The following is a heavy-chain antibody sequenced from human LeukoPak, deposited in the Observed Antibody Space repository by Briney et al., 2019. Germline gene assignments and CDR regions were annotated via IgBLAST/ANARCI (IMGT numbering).Heavy chain of an antibody. V-gene: IGHV3-66*01. CDR3: ARDSSGYHFDD. D-gene: IGHD3-22*01. Sequence: GGSLRLSCAASGFTVRNNYMSWVRQAPGKGLEWVSVIYRGGTTYYADSVKGGFTISRDNSKNTLYLQMNSLRAEDTAVYYCARDSSGYHFDDWGQGTLVTVSS. CDR1: GFTVRNNY. J-gene: IGHJ4*02. CDR2: IYRGGTT.